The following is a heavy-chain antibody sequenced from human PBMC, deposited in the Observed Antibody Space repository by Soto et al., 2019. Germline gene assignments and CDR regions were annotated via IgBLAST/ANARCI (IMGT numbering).Heavy chain of an antibody. CDR1: GGTFSSYD. Sequence: QVQLVQSGAEVKNPGSSVKVSCKASGGTFSSYDISWVRQAPGQGLEWMGGIIPIFGTANYAQKFQGRVTITADESTSTAYMELSSLRSEDTAVYYCARGGKQPGRYYYGMDVWGQGTTVTVSS. CDR3: ARGGKQPGRYYYGMDV. J-gene: IGHJ6*02. V-gene: IGHV1-69*01. D-gene: IGHD3-10*01. CDR2: IIPIFGTA.